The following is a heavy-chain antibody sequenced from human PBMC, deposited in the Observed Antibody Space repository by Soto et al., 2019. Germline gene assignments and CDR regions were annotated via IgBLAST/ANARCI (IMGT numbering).Heavy chain of an antibody. D-gene: IGHD2-15*01. J-gene: IGHJ6*02. Sequence: QVQLVQSGAEVKKPGSSVKVSCKASGGTFSSYAISWVRQAPGQGLEWMGGIIPIFGTANYAQKFQGRVTITADESTSTAYKELSSLRSEDTAVYYCAGGDCSGGSCYSYYYFGMDVWGQGTTVTVSS. CDR3: AGGDCSGGSCYSYYYFGMDV. V-gene: IGHV1-69*01. CDR2: IIPIFGTA. CDR1: GGTFSSYA.